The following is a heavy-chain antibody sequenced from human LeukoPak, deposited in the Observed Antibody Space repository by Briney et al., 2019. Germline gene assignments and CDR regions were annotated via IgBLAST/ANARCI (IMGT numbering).Heavy chain of an antibody. CDR1: GGTFTSYA. CDR2: IIPIFGTA. CDR3: ATRRGASSGYYMDV. D-gene: IGHD6-6*01. Sequence: SGKVSFKASGGTFTSYAISWVRQAPGQGREGMGGIIPIFGTANYAQTFQGRVTITTVESTSTAYMELSSLRSEDTAVYYCATRRGASSGYYMDVWGKGTTVTVSS. J-gene: IGHJ6*03. V-gene: IGHV1-69*05.